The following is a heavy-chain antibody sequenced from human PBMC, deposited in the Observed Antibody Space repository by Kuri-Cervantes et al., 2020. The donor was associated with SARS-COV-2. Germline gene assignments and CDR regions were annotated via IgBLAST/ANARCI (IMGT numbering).Heavy chain of an antibody. CDR3: ARSXPFRRLVVISPGGAFDI. Sequence: ASVKVSXKASGYXXXGYYMQXVRQAPGQGLEWMGWINPNSGGTNYAQKFQGWVTMTRDTSISTVYMXLSRLRSDDTAVYYCARSXPFRRLVVISPGGAFDIWGQGTMVTVSS. CDR2: INPNSGGT. CDR1: GYXXXGYY. V-gene: IGHV1-2*04. D-gene: IGHD3-22*01. J-gene: IGHJ3*02.